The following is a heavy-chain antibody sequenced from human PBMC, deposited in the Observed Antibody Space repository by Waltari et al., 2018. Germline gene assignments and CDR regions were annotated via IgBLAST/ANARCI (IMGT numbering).Heavy chain of an antibody. CDR1: GYSISSGYS. Sequence: QVQLQESGPGLVKPSETLSLTCAVSGYSISSGYSWGWIRQPPGKGLECLGNIYNTGGTYYNPSLKSRVTISVDTSKNQFSLKLSSVTAADTAVYYCARDRSGYFMDWGQGSLVTVSS. V-gene: IGHV4-38-2*01. CDR2: IYNTGGT. J-gene: IGHJ4*02. D-gene: IGHD3-3*01. CDR3: ARDRSGYFMD.